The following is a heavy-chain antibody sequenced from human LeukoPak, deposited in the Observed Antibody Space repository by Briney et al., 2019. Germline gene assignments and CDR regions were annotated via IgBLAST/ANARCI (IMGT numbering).Heavy chain of an antibody. CDR1: GFTFSTYV. V-gene: IGHV3-64D*06. Sequence: GGSLRLSCTVSGFTFSTYVMHWVRQAPGKGLEYVSAISSNGDNTYYADSVKGRFTISGDNSKNTLYLQMSSLRADDTAVYYCVRGTGYWGQGTLVTVSS. J-gene: IGHJ4*02. CDR3: VRGTGY. CDR2: ISSNGDNT.